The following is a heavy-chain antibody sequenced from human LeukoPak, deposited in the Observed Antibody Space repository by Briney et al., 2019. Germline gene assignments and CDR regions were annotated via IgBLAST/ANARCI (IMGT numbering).Heavy chain of an antibody. CDR2: IASETYGGTA. V-gene: IGHV3-49*04. Sequence: GGSLRLSCTASGFTFGDYAMTWVRQAPGKGLEWVGFIASETYGGTAEYAASVKGICTISRDDSKSIAYLQMNSLKTEDTAVYYCTRDQTPYYWGQGTLVTVSS. J-gene: IGHJ4*02. CDR1: GFTFGDYA. CDR3: TRDQTPYY.